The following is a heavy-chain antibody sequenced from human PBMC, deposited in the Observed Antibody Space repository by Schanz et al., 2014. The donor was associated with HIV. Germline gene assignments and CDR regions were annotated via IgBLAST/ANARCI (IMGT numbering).Heavy chain of an antibody. Sequence: QVQLVQSGTEVKKPGASVKVSCKASGYTFTTNDINWVRQVPGQGLEWMGGIIPKHGTSTSAQRFKGRVAIAADTSTSTIYLELSSLRSEDTAVYYCARVVYDTQTGSYNGGWYYFDNWGLGTLVTVSS. D-gene: IGHD3-9*01. J-gene: IGHJ4*02. V-gene: IGHV1-69*06. CDR3: ARVVYDTQTGSYNGGWYYFDN. CDR1: GYTFTTND. CDR2: IIPKHGTS.